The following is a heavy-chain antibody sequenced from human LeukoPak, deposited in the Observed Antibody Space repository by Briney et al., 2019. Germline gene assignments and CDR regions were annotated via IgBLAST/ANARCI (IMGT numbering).Heavy chain of an antibody. V-gene: IGHV1-8*01. CDR1: GYTFTSYD. Sequence: ASVKVSCKASGYTFTSYDINWVRQATGQGLEWMGWMNPSSGNTGYAQKFQGRVTMTRNTSISTAYMELSSLRSEDTAVYYCARGGIAAAGTGFDYWGQGTLVTVSS. D-gene: IGHD6-13*01. J-gene: IGHJ4*02. CDR3: ARGGIAAAGTGFDY. CDR2: MNPSSGNT.